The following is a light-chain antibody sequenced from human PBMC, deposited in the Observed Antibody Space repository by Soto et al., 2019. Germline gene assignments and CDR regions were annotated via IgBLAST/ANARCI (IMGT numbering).Light chain of an antibody. CDR1: QDISNY. Sequence: DIQMTQSPSSLSASVGDRVTITCQASQDISNYLNWYQQKPGKAPKLLIYDASNLETGVPSRFSGSGSGTDFNFTISSLQPEDSGTYYCQQYDNLPVTFGGGTKVEIK. CDR2: DAS. V-gene: IGKV1-33*01. CDR3: QQYDNLPVT. J-gene: IGKJ4*01.